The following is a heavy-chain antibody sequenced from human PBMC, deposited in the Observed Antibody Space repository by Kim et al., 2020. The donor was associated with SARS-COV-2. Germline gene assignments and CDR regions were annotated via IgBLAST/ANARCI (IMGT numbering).Heavy chain of an antibody. CDR3: AKDRGAPRGYDFDY. Sequence: GGSLRLSCAASRFTFDDYTMHWVRQAPGKGLEWVSLISWDGGTTYYADSVKGRFTISRDNRKNSLYLQMNSLRIEDSALYYCAKDRGAPRGYDFDYWGQGALVATSS. D-gene: IGHD5-12*01. CDR1: RFTFDDYT. V-gene: IGHV3-43*01. J-gene: IGHJ4*02. CDR2: ISWDGGTT.